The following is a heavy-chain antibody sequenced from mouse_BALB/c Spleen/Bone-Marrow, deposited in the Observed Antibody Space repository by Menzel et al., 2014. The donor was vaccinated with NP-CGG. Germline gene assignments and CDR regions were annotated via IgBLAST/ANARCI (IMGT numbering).Heavy chain of an antibody. CDR3: ARGYDYSSWFAY. V-gene: IGHV5-6-3*01. Sequence: VQVVESGGGLVQPGGSLKLSCAASGFTFSSYDMSWVRQTPDKRLEMIATINVNGDTTYHPDSVKGRFTISRDNVKNTLYLQMSSLKSEDTAMYYCARGYDYSSWFAYWGQGTLVTVSA. CDR2: INVNGDTT. D-gene: IGHD2-4*01. CDR1: GFTFSSYD. J-gene: IGHJ3*01.